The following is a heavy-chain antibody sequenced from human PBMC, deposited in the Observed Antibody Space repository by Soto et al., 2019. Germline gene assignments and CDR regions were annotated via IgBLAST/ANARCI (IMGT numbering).Heavy chain of an antibody. Sequence: SGESLKISCKGSGYSFTSYWISWVRQMPGKGLEWMGRIDPSDSYTNYSPSFQGHVTISADKSISTAYLQWSSLKASDTAMYYCARHETSYGYSYYGMDVWGQGTTVTVSS. J-gene: IGHJ6*02. CDR2: IDPSDSYT. D-gene: IGHD5-18*01. CDR3: ARHETSYGYSYYGMDV. V-gene: IGHV5-10-1*01. CDR1: GYSFTSYW.